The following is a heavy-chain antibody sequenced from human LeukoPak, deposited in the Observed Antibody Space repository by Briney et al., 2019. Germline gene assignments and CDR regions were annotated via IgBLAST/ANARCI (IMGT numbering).Heavy chain of an antibody. Sequence: PGGSLRLSCTASGFTFGDYAMSWVRQAPGKGLEWVGFIRSKAHGGTTEYAASVKGRFSISRDDSNTIAYLHMNSLKTEDTAVYYCVRDKDWSYDYWGQGTLVTVSS. D-gene: IGHD3-9*01. CDR1: GFTFGDYA. J-gene: IGHJ4*02. V-gene: IGHV3-49*04. CDR2: IRSKAHGGTT. CDR3: VRDKDWSYDY.